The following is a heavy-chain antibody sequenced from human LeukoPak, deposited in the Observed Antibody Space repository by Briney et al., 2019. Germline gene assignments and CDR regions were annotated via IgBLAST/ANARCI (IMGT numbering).Heavy chain of an antibody. CDR2: IYSGGST. V-gene: IGHV3-66*01. CDR1: GFTVSSNY. J-gene: IGHJ4*02. D-gene: IGHD3-10*01. Sequence: GGSLRLSCAASGFTVSSNYMSWVRQAPGKGLEWVSVIYSGGSTYYADSVKGRFTISRDNSKNTLYLQMNSLRAEDTAVYYCAKVPRFGEPSDYWGQGTLVTVSS. CDR3: AKVPRFGEPSDY.